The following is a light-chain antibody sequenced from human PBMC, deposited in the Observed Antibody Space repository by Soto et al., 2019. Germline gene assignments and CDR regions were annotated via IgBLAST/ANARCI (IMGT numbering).Light chain of an antibody. CDR1: QSVSNN. V-gene: IGKV3-15*01. CDR2: GAS. J-gene: IGKJ1*01. CDR3: QQSNNWPWT. Sequence: EIVLMQSPGTLSLSPGERATLSCRASQSVSNNYVAWYQQKPGQAPRLLIYGASTRATAIPSRFSGSGSGTDFTLTISSLQSEDFAVYYCQQSNNWPWTFGQGTKVEIK.